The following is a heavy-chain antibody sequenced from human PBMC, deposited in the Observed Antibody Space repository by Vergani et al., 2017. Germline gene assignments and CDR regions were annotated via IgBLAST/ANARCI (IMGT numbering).Heavy chain of an antibody. CDR2: IYYSGST. V-gene: IGHV4-59*01. Sequence: QVQLQESGPGLVKPSETLSLTCTVSGGSISSCYWSWIRQPPGKGLEWIGYIYYSGSTNYNPSLKSRVTISVDTSKNQFSLKLSSVTAADTAVYYCARNPYCGGDCYSDAFDIWGQGTMVTVSS. CDR1: GGSISSCY. D-gene: IGHD2-21*02. J-gene: IGHJ3*02. CDR3: ARNPYCGGDCYSDAFDI.